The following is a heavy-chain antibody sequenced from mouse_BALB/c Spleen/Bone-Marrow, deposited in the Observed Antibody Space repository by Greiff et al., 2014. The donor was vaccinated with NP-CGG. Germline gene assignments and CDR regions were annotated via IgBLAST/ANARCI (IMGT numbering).Heavy chain of an antibody. CDR1: GYTFTSYW. Sequence: LQQSGAELVKPGAPVKLSCKASGYTFTSYWMNWVKQRPGRGLEWIGRIDPSDSETHYNQKFKDKATLTVDKSSSTAYIQLSSLTSEDSAVYYCARALGDGYYYAMDYWGQGTSATVSS. V-gene: IGHV1-74*01. CDR2: IDPSDSET. D-gene: IGHD2-3*01. CDR3: ARALGDGYYYAMDY. J-gene: IGHJ4*01.